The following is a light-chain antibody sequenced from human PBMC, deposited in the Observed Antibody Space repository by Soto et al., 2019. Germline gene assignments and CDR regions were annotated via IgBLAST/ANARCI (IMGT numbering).Light chain of an antibody. CDR3: QQSYSTRIT. Sequence: DIKLNQSPSSLSASVGDIVTITCRVSQGISSYLNWYRQKPGKVPKLLIYSASNLQSGVPSRFSGSGSGTDFSLTISSLQPEDFATYYCQQSYSTRITFGQGTRLAIK. V-gene: IGKV1-39*01. CDR1: QGISSY. CDR2: SAS. J-gene: IGKJ5*01.